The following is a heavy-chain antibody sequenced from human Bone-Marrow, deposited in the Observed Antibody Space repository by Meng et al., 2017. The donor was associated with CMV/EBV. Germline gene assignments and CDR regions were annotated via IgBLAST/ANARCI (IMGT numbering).Heavy chain of an antibody. V-gene: IGHV3-21*01. CDR1: GFTFSSYS. J-gene: IGHJ6*02. CDR3: ARAYYDFWSGYFPVYYYYGMDV. Sequence: GESLKISCAASGFTFSSYSMNWVRQAPGKGLEWVSSISSSSSYIYYADSVKGRSTISRDNAKNSLYLQMNSLRAEDTAVYYCARAYYDFWSGYFPVYYYYGMDVWGQGTTVTVAS. D-gene: IGHD3-3*01. CDR2: ISSSSSYI.